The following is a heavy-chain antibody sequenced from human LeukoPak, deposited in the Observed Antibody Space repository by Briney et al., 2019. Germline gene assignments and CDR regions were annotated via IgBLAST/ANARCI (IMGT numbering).Heavy chain of an antibody. V-gene: IGHV3-9*01. J-gene: IGHJ6*02. CDR1: GFTFDDYA. CDR2: ISWNSGSI. Sequence: GRSLRLSCAASGFTFDDYAMRWVRQAPGQGLEWVSGISWNSGSIGYADSVKGRFTISRDNAKNSLYLQMNSLRAEDTALYYCVRGYYYYGMDVWGQGTTVTVSS. CDR3: VRGYYYYGMDV.